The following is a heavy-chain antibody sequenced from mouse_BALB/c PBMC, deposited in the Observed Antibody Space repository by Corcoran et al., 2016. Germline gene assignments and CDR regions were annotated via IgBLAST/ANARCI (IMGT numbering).Heavy chain of an antibody. D-gene: IGHD1-1*01. V-gene: IGHV9-3*02. J-gene: IGHJ3*01. CDR3: ATGDGSSWFAY. Sequence: QIQLVQSGPELKKPGETVKISCKASGYTFTNYGMNWVKQAPGKGLKWMGWINTNTGEPTYAEEFKGRFAFSLETSASTAYLQINNRKNEDTATYFCATGDGSSWFAYWGQGTLVTVSA. CDR1: GYTFTNYG. CDR2: INTNTGEP.